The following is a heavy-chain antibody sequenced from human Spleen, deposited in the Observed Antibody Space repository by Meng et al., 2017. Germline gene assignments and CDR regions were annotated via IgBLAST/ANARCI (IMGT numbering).Heavy chain of an antibody. Sequence: ASVKVSCKASGYTFANYGVSWVRQAPGQGLEWMGWISAYNGDTNYAQKFQGRVTMTTDTSTSTAYMELRSLRSDDTAVYYCARGGAASYYDTSGYYFDSFDVWGQGTMVTVSS. CDR1: GYTFANYG. D-gene: IGHD3-22*01. CDR2: ISAYNGDT. CDR3: ARGGAASYYDTSGYYFDSFDV. V-gene: IGHV1-18*01. J-gene: IGHJ3*01.